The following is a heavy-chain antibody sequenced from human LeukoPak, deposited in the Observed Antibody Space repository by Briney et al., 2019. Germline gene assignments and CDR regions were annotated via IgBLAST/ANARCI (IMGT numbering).Heavy chain of an antibody. D-gene: IGHD4-23*01. Sequence: ASVKVSCKASGYTFTGYYMHWERQAPGQGLEWMGWINPNSGGTYYAQKFQGRVTMTSDTSISTAYMELSRLRSDNTAVYYCARDLYGGTSATFDYWGQGTLVTVSS. CDR1: GYTFTGYY. CDR3: ARDLYGGTSATFDY. CDR2: INPNSGGT. J-gene: IGHJ4*02. V-gene: IGHV1-2*02.